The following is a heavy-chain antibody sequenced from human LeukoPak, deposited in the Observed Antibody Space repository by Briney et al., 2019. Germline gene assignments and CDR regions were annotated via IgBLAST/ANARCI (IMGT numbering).Heavy chain of an antibody. Sequence: SQTVSLTCAISGDIHSRNNAAWNWSPRSTSRGLEWLGRTYYWYKWYNDYAGSVKSRIISNPNPSENHYSLQLNPVTPEDTAMYYCARGYGYYFDYWGQGTLVTVSS. CDR1: GDIHSRNNAA. CDR3: ARGYGYYFDY. D-gene: IGHD5-18*01. V-gene: IGHV6-1*01. CDR2: TYYWYKWYN. J-gene: IGHJ4*02.